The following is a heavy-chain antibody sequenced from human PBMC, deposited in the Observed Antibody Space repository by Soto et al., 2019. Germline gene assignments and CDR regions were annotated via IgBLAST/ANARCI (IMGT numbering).Heavy chain of an antibody. D-gene: IGHD2-2*01. CDR1: GYSFTSYW. Sequence: EVQLVQSGAEVKKPGESLKISCKGSGYSFTSYWIGWVRQMPGKCLEWMGIIYPGDSDTRYSPSFQGQVTISADKSISTAYLQWSSLKASDTAMYYCARHGKKYCSSTSCYSPHAGYWGQGTLVTVSS. J-gene: IGHJ4*02. CDR3: ARHGKKYCSSTSCYSPHAGY. CDR2: IYPGDSDT. V-gene: IGHV5-51*01.